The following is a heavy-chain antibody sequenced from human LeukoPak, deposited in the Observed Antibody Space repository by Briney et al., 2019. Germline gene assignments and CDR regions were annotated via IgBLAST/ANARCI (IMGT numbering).Heavy chain of an antibody. CDR3: AKDRRGYSGFIPDY. CDR1: GFTFSSYS. V-gene: IGHV3-21*01. D-gene: IGHD5-12*01. J-gene: IGHJ4*02. Sequence: GGSLRLSCAASGFTFSSYSMNWVRQAPGKGLEWVSSISSSSSYIYYADSVKGRFTISRDNAKNSLYLQMNSLRAEDTAVYYCAKDRRGYSGFIPDYWGQGTLVTVSS. CDR2: ISSSSSYI.